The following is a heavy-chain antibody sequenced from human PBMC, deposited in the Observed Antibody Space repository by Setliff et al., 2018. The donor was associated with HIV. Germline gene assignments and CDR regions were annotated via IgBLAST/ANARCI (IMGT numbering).Heavy chain of an antibody. Sequence: SVKVSCKASGGTFSSHAISWVRQAPGQGLEWMGGIIPIFGTANYAQKFQGRVTITADESTSTAYMELSSLRSEDTAVYYCARGDTAMVYFDYWGQGTLVTVSS. V-gene: IGHV1-69*13. D-gene: IGHD5-18*01. CDR1: GGTFSSHA. CDR2: IIPIFGTA. J-gene: IGHJ4*02. CDR3: ARGDTAMVYFDY.